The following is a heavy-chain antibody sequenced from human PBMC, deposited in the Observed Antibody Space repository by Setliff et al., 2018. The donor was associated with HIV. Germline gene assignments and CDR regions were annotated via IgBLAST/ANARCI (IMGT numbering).Heavy chain of an antibody. CDR2: IYNSGRT. D-gene: IGHD3-3*01. CDR1: GVSISSHY. V-gene: IGHV4-59*11. CDR3: ARTYYDFWSGSYSYKWFDP. Sequence: PSETLSLTCTVSGVSISSHYWSWIRQPPGKGLEWIGYIYNSGRTNYNPSLTSRVTISVDTSKNQFSLKLSSVTAADTAFYYCARTYYDFWSGSYSYKWFDPWGQGTLVTVSS. J-gene: IGHJ5*02.